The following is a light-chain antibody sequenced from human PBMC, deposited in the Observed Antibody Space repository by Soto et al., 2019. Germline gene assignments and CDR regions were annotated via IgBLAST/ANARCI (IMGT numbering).Light chain of an antibody. V-gene: IGKV3-20*01. CDR3: QQYGSSPWT. Sequence: LTQSPGTLSLTTGERATLSCRASQSVSSSYLAWYQQKPGQAPRLLIYGASSRATDIPDRFSGSGSGTDFTLTISRLEPEDFAVYYCQQYGSSPWTFGQRTKVDI. J-gene: IGKJ1*01. CDR1: QSVSSSY. CDR2: GAS.